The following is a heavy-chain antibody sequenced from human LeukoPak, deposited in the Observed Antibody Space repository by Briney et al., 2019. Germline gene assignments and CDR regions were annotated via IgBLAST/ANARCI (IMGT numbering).Heavy chain of an antibody. D-gene: IGHD2-15*01. V-gene: IGHV3-23*01. CDR2: ISGSGGIT. CDR3: AKGSCSGGSCYPDY. Sequence: GGSLRLSCAASGFTFSTYAMSWVRQAPGKGLEWVSAISGSGGITYCADSVKGRFTISRDNSKNTLYLQMNSLRAEDTAVYYCAKGSCSGGSCYPDYWGQGTLVTVSS. CDR1: GFTFSTYA. J-gene: IGHJ4*02.